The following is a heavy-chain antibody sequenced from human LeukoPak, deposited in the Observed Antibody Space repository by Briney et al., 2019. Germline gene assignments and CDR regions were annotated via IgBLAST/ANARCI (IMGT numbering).Heavy chain of an antibody. J-gene: IGHJ4*02. CDR2: IIPISGTA. V-gene: IGHV1-69*13. D-gene: IGHD6-13*01. Sequence: SVKVSCKASGGTFSSYAISWVRQAPGQGLEWMGGIIPISGTANYAQKFQDRITITADESTSTAYMELSSLRSEDTAVYYCARVRIAAAGTVPFDYWGQGTLVTVSS. CDR3: ARVRIAAAGTVPFDY. CDR1: GGTFSSYA.